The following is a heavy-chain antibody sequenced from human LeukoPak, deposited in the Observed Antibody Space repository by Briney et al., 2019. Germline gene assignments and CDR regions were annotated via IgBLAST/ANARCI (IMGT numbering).Heavy chain of an antibody. CDR2: INHSGST. J-gene: IGHJ4*02. D-gene: IGHD6-13*01. CDR1: GGSFSGYY. V-gene: IGHV4-34*01. CDR3: ASTSSSYNFDY. Sequence: SETLSLTCAVYGGSFSGYYWSWIRQPPGKGLEWIGEINHSGSTNYNPSLKSRVTISVDTSKNQFSLKLSSVTAADTAVYYCASTSSSYNFDYWGQGTLVTVSS.